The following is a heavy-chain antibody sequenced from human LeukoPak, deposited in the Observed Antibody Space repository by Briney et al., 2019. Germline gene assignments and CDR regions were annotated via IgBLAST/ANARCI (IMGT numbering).Heavy chain of an antibody. J-gene: IGHJ5*02. CDR3: AKTSSGWYPLTNWFDP. V-gene: IGHV5-51*01. Sequence: GESLKISCKGSGYSFTSYWIGWVRQMPGKGLEWMGIIYPGDSDTRYSPSFQGQVTISADKSISTAYLQWSSLKASDIAMYYCAKTSSGWYPLTNWFDPWGQGTLVTVSS. D-gene: IGHD6-19*01. CDR1: GYSFTSYW. CDR2: IYPGDSDT.